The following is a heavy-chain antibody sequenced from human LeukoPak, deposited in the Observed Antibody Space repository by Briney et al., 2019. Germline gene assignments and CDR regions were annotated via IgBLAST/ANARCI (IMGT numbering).Heavy chain of an antibody. D-gene: IGHD6-19*01. J-gene: IGHJ4*02. CDR1: GSTFSRYA. V-gene: IGHV3-23*01. Sequence: GGSLRLSCAASGSTFSRYAMSWVRQAPGKGLEWVSSISGSAASTYYADSVRGRFTISRDNSKNTLYLQMNSLRAEDTAVYYCAKEGYSSGWHPSKFDYWGQGALVTVSS. CDR3: AKEGYSSGWHPSKFDY. CDR2: ISGSAAST.